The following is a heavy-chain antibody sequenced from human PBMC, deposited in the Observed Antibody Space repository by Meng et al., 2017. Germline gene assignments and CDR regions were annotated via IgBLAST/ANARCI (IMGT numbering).Heavy chain of an antibody. CDR2: IYYSGST. CDR1: GGSISSSSYY. Sequence: SETLSLTVTVPGGSISSSSYYWGWIRQPPGKGLEWIGSIYYSGSTYYNPSLKSRVTISVDTSKNQFYLKLSSVTAADTAVYYCARYRSGWLIDYWGQGTLVTVSS. D-gene: IGHD6-19*01. CDR3: ARYRSGWLIDY. J-gene: IGHJ4*02. V-gene: IGHV4-39*07.